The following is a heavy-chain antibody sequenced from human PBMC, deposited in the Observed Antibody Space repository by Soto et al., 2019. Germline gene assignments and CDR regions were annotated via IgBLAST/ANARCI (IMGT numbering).Heavy chain of an antibody. V-gene: IGHV3-9*01. Sequence: EVQLVESGGGLVQPGRSLRLSCAASGFTFDDYAMYWVRQAPGKGLEWVSGIGWSSVNIGYADSVKGRFTISRDNAKNSLYLQMNSLRAEDTALYYCTKSSDYEDGHFDYWGQGTLVTVSS. CDR1: GFTFDDYA. CDR3: TKSSDYEDGHFDY. J-gene: IGHJ4*02. CDR2: IGWSSVNI. D-gene: IGHD3-10*01.